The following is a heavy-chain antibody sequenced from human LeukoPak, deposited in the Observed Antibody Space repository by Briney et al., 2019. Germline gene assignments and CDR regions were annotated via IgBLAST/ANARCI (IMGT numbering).Heavy chain of an antibody. CDR1: GFTFSSYG. Sequence: PGGSLRLSCAASGFTFSSYGMSWVRQAPGKGLEWVSSISSSSSYIYYADSVKGRFTISRDNAKNSLYLQMNSLRAEDTAVYYCARIAGSGSYSDFDYWGQGTLVTVSS. D-gene: IGHD1-26*01. CDR2: ISSSSSYI. J-gene: IGHJ4*02. V-gene: IGHV3-21*01. CDR3: ARIAGSGSYSDFDY.